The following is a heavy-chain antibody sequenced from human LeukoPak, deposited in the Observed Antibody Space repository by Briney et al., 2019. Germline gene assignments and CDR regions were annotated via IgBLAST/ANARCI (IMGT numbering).Heavy chain of an antibody. D-gene: IGHD2-2*01. CDR3: ASSTLGYCSSTSCSNYYYMDV. CDR2: IKQDGSET. J-gene: IGHJ6*03. Sequence: GGSLRLSCAASGFSFSNYWMSWVRQAPGKGLEWVANIKQDGSETYYADSVKGRFTISRDNAKNSLYLQMNSLRAEDTAVYYCASSTLGYCSSTSCSNYYYMDVWGKGTTVTISS. CDR1: GFSFSNYW. V-gene: IGHV3-7*01.